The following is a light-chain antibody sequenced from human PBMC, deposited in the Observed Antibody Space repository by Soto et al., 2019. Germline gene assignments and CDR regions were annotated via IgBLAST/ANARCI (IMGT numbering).Light chain of an antibody. J-gene: IGKJ1*01. V-gene: IGKV3-15*01. CDR3: QQYNDWWT. CDR2: GAS. Sequence: ETVMTQSPATLSVSLGERATISCRASQSVSSKVAWYQQRPGQAPRLLIYGASTRATGIPARFSGSGSGTEFTLTISSLQSEDFAVYYCQQYNDWWTFGQGTKV. CDR1: QSVSSK.